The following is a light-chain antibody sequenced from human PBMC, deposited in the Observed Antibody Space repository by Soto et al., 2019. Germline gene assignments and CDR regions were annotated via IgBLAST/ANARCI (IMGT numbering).Light chain of an antibody. CDR1: QSLSGNY. CDR3: QHYGASPWT. CDR2: RAS. J-gene: IGKJ1*01. V-gene: IGKV3-20*01. Sequence: NVVKQSPGTLSLSPGERATLSCRASQSLSGNYLAWYQQKPGQAPRVLIYRASTRATGISDRFSGSGSGTHFTLTISRLETEDFAVYYFQHYGASPWTFGQGTKVEIK.